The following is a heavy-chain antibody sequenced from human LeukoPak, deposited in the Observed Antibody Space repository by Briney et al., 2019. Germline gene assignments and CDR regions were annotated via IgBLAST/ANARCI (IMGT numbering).Heavy chain of an antibody. CDR3: ARDPAYCGGDCYSVFVY. Sequence: GASVKVSCKASGYTFTSYYMHWVRQAPGQGLEWMGIINPSGGSTSYAQKFQGRVTMTRDTSTSTVYMELSSLRSEDTAVYYCARDPAYCGGDCYSVFVYWGQGTLVTVSS. CDR2: INPSGGST. CDR1: GYTFTSYY. D-gene: IGHD2-21*02. J-gene: IGHJ4*02. V-gene: IGHV1-46*01.